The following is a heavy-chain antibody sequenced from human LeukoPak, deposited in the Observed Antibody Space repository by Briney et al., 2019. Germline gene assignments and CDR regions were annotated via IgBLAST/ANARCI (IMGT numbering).Heavy chain of an antibody. J-gene: IGHJ4*02. CDR2: IFSSGFT. CDR3: ARDKPGDYVPGPRERFDY. V-gene: IGHV4-4*07. D-gene: IGHD2-2*01. Sequence: SETLSLTCTVSGGSITNNYWAWIRQPAGKGLEWIGRIFSSGFTIYNPSLKSRVTMSVDTSNNQFSLKLNSVTAADTAIYYCARDKPGDYVPGPRERFDYWGQGTLVTVSS. CDR1: GGSITNNY.